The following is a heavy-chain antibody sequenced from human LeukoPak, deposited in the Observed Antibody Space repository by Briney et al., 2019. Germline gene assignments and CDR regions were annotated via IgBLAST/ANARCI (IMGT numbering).Heavy chain of an antibody. CDR2: INHSGST. J-gene: IGHJ4*02. V-gene: IGHV4-34*01. CDR3: ARLLWFGDFDY. Sequence: SETLSLTCAVYGGSFSGYYWSWIRQPPGKGLEWIGEINHSGSTNYNPSLKSRVTISVDTSKNQFSLKLSSVTAADTAVYYCARLLWFGDFDYWGQGTLVTASS. CDR1: GGSFSGYY. D-gene: IGHD3-10*01.